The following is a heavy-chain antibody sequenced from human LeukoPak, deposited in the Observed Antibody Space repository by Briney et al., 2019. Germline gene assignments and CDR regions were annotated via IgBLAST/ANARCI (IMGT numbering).Heavy chain of an antibody. V-gene: IGHV3-23*01. CDR1: GFTFSSYA. J-gene: IGHJ4*02. CDR2: ISGSGGST. Sequence: GGSLRLSCAASGFTFSSYAMSWVRQAPGKGLEWVSAISGSGGSTYYADSVKGRFTISRNNAKNTLYLQMNSLRAEDTAVYYCARGYSSGLHFDYWGQGTLVTVSS. CDR3: ARGYSSGLHFDY. D-gene: IGHD6-19*01.